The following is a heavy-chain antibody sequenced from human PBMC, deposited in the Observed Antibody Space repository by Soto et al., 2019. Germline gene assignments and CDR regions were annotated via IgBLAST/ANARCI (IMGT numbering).Heavy chain of an antibody. V-gene: IGHV4-59*08. CDR1: GVSISSYY. Sequence: PSETLSLTCTAYGVSISSYYWSWIRQPPGKGLEWIGYMYYSGSTNYNPSLKSRATISVETSKNQFSLKLSSVTAADTAVYYCARHSEWGSYWFDPWGQGTLVTVSS. J-gene: IGHJ5*02. D-gene: IGHD7-27*01. CDR2: MYYSGST. CDR3: ARHSEWGSYWFDP.